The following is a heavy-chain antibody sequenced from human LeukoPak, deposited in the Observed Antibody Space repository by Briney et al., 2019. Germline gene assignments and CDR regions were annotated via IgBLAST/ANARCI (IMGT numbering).Heavy chain of an antibody. CDR2: MYYNRST. D-gene: IGHD3-22*01. CDR1: GGSISSYY. Sequence: NPSETLSLTCTVSGGSISSYYWSWIRQPPGKGLEWIGYMYYNRSTNYNPSLKSRVTISVDTSKNQFSLKLSSVTAADTAVYYCARGGGYFLIDAFDIWGLGTMVTVSS. V-gene: IGHV4-59*01. CDR3: ARGGGYFLIDAFDI. J-gene: IGHJ3*02.